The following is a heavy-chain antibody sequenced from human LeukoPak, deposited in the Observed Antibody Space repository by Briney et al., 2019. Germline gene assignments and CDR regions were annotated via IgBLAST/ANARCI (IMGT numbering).Heavy chain of an antibody. V-gene: IGHV4-34*01. CDR2: INHSGST. Sequence: PSETLSLTCAVYGGSFSGYYWSWIRQPPGKGLEWIGEINHSGSTNYNPPLKSRVTISVDTSKNQFSLKLSSVTAADTAVYYCARGWLSPSDYWGQGTLVTVSS. J-gene: IGHJ4*02. D-gene: IGHD6-19*01. CDR3: ARGWLSPSDY. CDR1: GGSFSGYY.